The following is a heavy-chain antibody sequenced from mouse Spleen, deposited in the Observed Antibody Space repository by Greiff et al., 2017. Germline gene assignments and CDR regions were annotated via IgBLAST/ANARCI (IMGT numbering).Heavy chain of an antibody. CDR3: ARVLGDAMDY. Sequence: DVQLQESGGGLVKPGGSLKLSCAASGFTFSSYAMSWVRQTPEKRLEWVATISDGGSYTYYPDNVKGRFTISRDNAKNNLYLQMSHLKSGDTAMYYCARVLGDAMDYWGQGTSVTVSS. CDR1: GFTFSSYA. J-gene: IGHJ4*01. D-gene: IGHD4-1*01. CDR2: ISDGGSYT. V-gene: IGHV5-4*01.